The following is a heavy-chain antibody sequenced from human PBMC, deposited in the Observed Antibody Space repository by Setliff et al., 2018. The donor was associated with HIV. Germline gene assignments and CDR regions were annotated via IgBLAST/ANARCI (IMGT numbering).Heavy chain of an antibody. D-gene: IGHD1-26*01. CDR3: ARVPHRVVGTTTLLYHFDY. V-gene: IGHV4-34*12. CDR2: IIHSGST. J-gene: IGHJ4*02. CDR1: GASFSHYY. Sequence: SETLSLTCAVYGASFSHYYWNWIRQPPGKGLEWIGEIIHSGSTNYNPSLKSRVTISVDMSKNQVSLQVNSVTAVDTAVYYCARVPHRVVGTTTLLYHFDYWGLGTLVTVSS.